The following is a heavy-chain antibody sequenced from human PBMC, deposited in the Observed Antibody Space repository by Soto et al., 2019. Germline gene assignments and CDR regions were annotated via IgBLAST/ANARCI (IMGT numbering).Heavy chain of an antibody. CDR2: IISMFGTP. J-gene: IGHJ4*02. CDR3: ARDLGGGYEPGDY. D-gene: IGHD5-12*01. V-gene: IGHV1-69*12. CDR1: GATFSISV. Sequence: QVQLVQSGAELKKPGSSVKVSCRASGATFSISVFNWVRQAPGQGLEWMGGIISMFGTPNYSQKFQGRVTISADESTSTGYMELTTLRSDDTAIYYCARDLGGGYEPGDYWGQGTQVTVSS.